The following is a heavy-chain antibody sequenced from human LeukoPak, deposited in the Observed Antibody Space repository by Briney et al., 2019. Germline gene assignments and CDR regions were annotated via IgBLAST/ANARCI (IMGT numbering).Heavy chain of an antibody. CDR2: ISSSSSYI. Sequence: GGSLRLSCAASGFTFSSYSMNWVRQAPGKGLEWVSSISSSSSYIYYADSVRGRFTISRDNAKNSLYLQMNSLRAEDTAVYYCARETYYYGSGIIDYWGQGTLVTVSS. V-gene: IGHV3-21*01. CDR3: ARETYYYGSGIIDY. J-gene: IGHJ4*02. D-gene: IGHD3-10*01. CDR1: GFTFSSYS.